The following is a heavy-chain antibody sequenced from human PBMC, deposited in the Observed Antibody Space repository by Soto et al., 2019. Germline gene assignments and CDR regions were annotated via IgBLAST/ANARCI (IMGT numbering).Heavy chain of an antibody. CDR2: IDPSDSYT. D-gene: IGHD3-10*01. Sequence: LGESLKISCKGSGYSFTSYWISWVRQMPGKGLEWMGRIDPSDSYTNYSPSFQGHVTISADKSISTAYLQWSSLKASDTAMYYCSRAHISYGSGSYYNGRFDPWGQGTLVTVS. CDR3: SRAHISYGSGSYYNGRFDP. CDR1: GYSFTSYW. V-gene: IGHV5-10-1*01. J-gene: IGHJ5*02.